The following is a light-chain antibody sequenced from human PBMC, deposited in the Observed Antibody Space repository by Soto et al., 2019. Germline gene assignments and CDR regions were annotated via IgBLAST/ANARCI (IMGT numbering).Light chain of an antibody. J-gene: IGLJ1*01. Sequence: QSVLRHPASVCWSPGQTITISCTGSSDDIGTYEYISWHQHHPGKAPKLIIFGVYDRPSGISDRFSGSKSGNTASLTIFGLQVEDEAVYYCSSYTSGSTLHWVFGTGTKVTAL. CDR2: GVY. CDR1: SDDIGTYEY. V-gene: IGLV2-14*01. CDR3: SSYTSGSTLHWV.